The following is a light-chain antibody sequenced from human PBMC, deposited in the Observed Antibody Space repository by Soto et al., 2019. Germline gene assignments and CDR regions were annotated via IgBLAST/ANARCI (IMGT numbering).Light chain of an antibody. CDR2: GNT. J-gene: IGLJ1*01. CDR1: SSNIGAGYD. V-gene: IGLV1-40*01. CDR3: RSFDNSLSVLYV. Sequence: QSALTQPPSVSGAPGQRVTISCTGSSSNIGAGYDVHWYRQVPGTAPKLLIFGNTNRPSGVPDRFSGSKSGTSASLAITGLQAEDEADYYCRSFDNSLSVLYVFGTGTKVTVL.